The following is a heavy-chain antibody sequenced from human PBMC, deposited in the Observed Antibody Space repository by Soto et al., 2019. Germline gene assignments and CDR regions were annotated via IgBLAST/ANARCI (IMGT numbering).Heavy chain of an antibody. CDR1: GGSISSSSYY. V-gene: IGHV4-39*01. CDR2: IYYSGST. D-gene: IGHD4-17*01. Sequence: QLQLQESGPGLVKPSETLSLTCTVSGGSISSSSYYWGWIRQPPGKGLEWIGSIYYSGSTYYNPSLMRRVTISVDTSKNQFSLKLSSVTAADTAVYYCARHKLTVTTFFPHLYYFAYWGQGTLVTVSS. J-gene: IGHJ4*02. CDR3: ARHKLTVTTFFPHLYYFAY.